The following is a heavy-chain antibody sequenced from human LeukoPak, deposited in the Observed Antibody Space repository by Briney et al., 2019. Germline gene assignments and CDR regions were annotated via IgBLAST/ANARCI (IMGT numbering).Heavy chain of an antibody. V-gene: IGHV1-18*01. J-gene: IGHJ4*02. CDR2: ISTYNGNT. CDR3: ARGGGTEWLLVPFEY. D-gene: IGHD3-22*01. Sequence: ASVKVSCKASGYTFTSHGISWVRQAPGQGLEWMGWISTYNGNTNYAQKLQGRVSMTTDTSTSTAYMDLRSLRSDDTAVYYCARGGGTEWLLVPFEYWGQGTLVTVSS. CDR1: GYTFTSHG.